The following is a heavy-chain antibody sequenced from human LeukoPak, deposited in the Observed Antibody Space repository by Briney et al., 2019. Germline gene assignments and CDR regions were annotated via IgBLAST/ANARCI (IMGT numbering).Heavy chain of an antibody. CDR1: GYTLTELS. CDR2: FDPEDGET. CDR3: ATVVSSTRVFDY. J-gene: IGHJ4*02. D-gene: IGHD2-2*01. Sequence: ASVKVSCKVSGYTLTELSMHWVRQAPGKGLEWMGGFDPEDGETIYAQKFQGRVTMTEDTSTDTAYMELSSLRSEDTAVYYCATVVSSTRVFDYWGQGTLVTVSS. V-gene: IGHV1-24*01.